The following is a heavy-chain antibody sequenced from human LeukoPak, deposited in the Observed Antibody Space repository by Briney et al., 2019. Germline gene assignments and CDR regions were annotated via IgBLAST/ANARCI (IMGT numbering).Heavy chain of an antibody. D-gene: IGHD1-26*01. CDR1: GFTFSSYV. CDR2: ISNSGGST. J-gene: IGHJ4*02. CDR3: AKVGGSYVGVYYFDY. Sequence: GGSLRLSCAASGFTFSSYVMSWVRQAPGKGLEWVSGISNSGGSTYYADSVKGRFTISRDNSKNTLYLQMNSLRAEDTAVYYCAKVGGSYVGVYYFDYWGQGTLVTVSS. V-gene: IGHV3-23*01.